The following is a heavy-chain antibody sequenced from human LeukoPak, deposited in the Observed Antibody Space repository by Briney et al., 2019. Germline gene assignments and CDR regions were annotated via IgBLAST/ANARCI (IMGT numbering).Heavy chain of an antibody. CDR3: ARALPDYGDYLTTFDY. CDR2: MNPNSGNT. J-gene: IGHJ4*02. CDR1: GYTFTSYD. V-gene: IGHV1-8*01. Sequence: ASVKVSCKASGYTFTSYDINWVRQATGQGLEWMGWMNPNSGNTGYAQKFQGRVTMTRDTSISTAYMELSRLRSDDTAVYYCARALPDYGDYLTTFDYWGQGTLVTVSS. D-gene: IGHD4-17*01.